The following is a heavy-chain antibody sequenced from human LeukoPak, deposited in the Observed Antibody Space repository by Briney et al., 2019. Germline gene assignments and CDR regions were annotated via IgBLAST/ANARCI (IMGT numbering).Heavy chain of an antibody. CDR2: VNRDGSET. V-gene: IGHV3-7*03. CDR1: GFALSSHW. CDR3: ARNNGMDV. J-gene: IGHJ6*02. Sequence: GGSLRLSCAASGFALSSHWMTWVRQVPGRGPEWVANVNRDGSETYYLDSVKGRFTISKDNAKNSLYLQMNSLRAEDTALYHCARNNGMDVWGQGTTVIVTS.